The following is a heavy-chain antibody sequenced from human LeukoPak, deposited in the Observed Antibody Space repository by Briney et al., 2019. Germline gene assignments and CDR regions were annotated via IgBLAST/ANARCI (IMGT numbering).Heavy chain of an antibody. CDR3: ARDVPATAIRFDY. Sequence: EASVKVSCKASGYTFTSDDINWVRQAPGQGLEWMGWISAYNGNTNYAQKLQGRVTMTTDTSTSTAYMELRSLRSDDTAVYYCARDVPATAIRFDYWGQGTLVTVSS. J-gene: IGHJ4*02. CDR1: GYTFTSDD. CDR2: ISAYNGNT. V-gene: IGHV1-18*01. D-gene: IGHD2-2*02.